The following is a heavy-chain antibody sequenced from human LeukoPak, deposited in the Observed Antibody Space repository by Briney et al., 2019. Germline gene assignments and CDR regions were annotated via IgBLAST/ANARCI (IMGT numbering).Heavy chain of an antibody. D-gene: IGHD3-22*01. V-gene: IGHV3-23*01. CDR3: AKGSSGYFVDL. Sequence: GGSLRLSCGASGFTFDSYVMNWVRQAPGKGLEWVSAISNDGGGTNYADFVKGRFTISRDNSKNTLFLQMNSLRAEDTALYYCAKGSSGYFVDLWGQGTLVTVSS. J-gene: IGHJ5*02. CDR2: ISNDGGGT. CDR1: GFTFDSYV.